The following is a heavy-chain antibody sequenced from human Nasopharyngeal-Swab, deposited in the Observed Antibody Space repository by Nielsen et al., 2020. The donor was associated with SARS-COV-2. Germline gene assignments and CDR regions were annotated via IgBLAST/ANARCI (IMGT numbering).Heavy chain of an antibody. CDR1: GGSFSGYY. Sequence: SETLSLTCAVYGGSFSGYYWSWIRQPSGKGLERIGEINHSGSTNYNPSLKSRVTISVDTSKNQFSLKLSSVTAADTAVYYCARGSPRSGMDVWGQGTTVTVSS. V-gene: IGHV4-34*01. CDR2: INHSGST. J-gene: IGHJ6*02. CDR3: ARGSPRSGMDV.